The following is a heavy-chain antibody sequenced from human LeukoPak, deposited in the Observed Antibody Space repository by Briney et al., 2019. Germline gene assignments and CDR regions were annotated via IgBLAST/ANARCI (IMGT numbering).Heavy chain of an antibody. J-gene: IGHJ3*02. CDR3: ATEPRDGYSHDGFDI. Sequence: ASVKVSCKASGYTFTSYYMHWVRQAPGQGLEWMGIINPSGGSTSYAQKFQGRVTMTRDMSTSTVYMELSRLRSEDTAVYYCATEPRDGYSHDGFDIWGQGTMVTVSS. D-gene: IGHD5-24*01. V-gene: IGHV1-46*01. CDR2: INPSGGST. CDR1: GYTFTSYY.